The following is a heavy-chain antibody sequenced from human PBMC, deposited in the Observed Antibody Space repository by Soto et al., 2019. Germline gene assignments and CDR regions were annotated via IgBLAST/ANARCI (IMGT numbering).Heavy chain of an antibody. CDR1: GFTFSSYS. CDR3: ARGGSGYDYLYYYYMDV. D-gene: IGHD5-12*01. J-gene: IGHJ6*03. CDR2: ISSSSSYI. V-gene: IGHV3-21*01. Sequence: EVQLVESGGGLVKPGGSLRLSCAASGFTFSSYSMNWVRQAPGKGLEWVSSISSSSSYIYYAHSVKGRFTISRDNAKNSLYLQMNSLRAEDTAVYYCARGGSGYDYLYYYYMDVWGKGTTVTVSS.